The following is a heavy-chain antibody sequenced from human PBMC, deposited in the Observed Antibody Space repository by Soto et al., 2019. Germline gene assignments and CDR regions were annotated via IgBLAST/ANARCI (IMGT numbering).Heavy chain of an antibody. CDR1: GDSVSSNSAA. Sequence: KQSQTLSLTCAISGDSVSSNSAAWNWIRQSPSRGLEWLGRTYYRSKWYNDYAVSVKSRITINPDTSKNQFSLQLNSVTPEDTAVYYCAREPKIGSSPYYYGMDVWGQGTTVTVSS. D-gene: IGHD6-6*01. J-gene: IGHJ6*02. CDR2: TYYRSKWYN. CDR3: AREPKIGSSPYYYGMDV. V-gene: IGHV6-1*01.